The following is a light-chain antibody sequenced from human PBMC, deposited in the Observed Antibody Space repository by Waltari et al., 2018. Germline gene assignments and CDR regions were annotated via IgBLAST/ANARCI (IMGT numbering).Light chain of an antibody. CDR2: SAS. V-gene: IGKV3-15*01. Sequence: ETVMTQSPATLSVSPGEGATLSCRASHSVNSNLAWYHQKPGQAPRLLIYSASIRATGVPARFSGSGSGTEFTLTISSLQSEDFAVYFCQQYNNWPPYSFGQGTKVEIK. CDR3: QQYNNWPPYS. J-gene: IGKJ2*03. CDR1: HSVNSN.